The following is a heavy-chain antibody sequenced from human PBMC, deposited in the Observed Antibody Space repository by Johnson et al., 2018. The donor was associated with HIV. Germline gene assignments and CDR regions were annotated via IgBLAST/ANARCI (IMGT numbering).Heavy chain of an antibody. V-gene: IGHV3-30*03. CDR2: ISFDGSSH. J-gene: IGHJ3*02. D-gene: IGHD7-27*01. CDR1: GFTFSSYC. CDR3: ARDKANWGPSRDVGAFDI. Sequence: QVQLVESGGGVVQPGRSLRLSCAASGFTFSSYCMDWVRQAPGQGLEWVAAISFDGSSHYSAASVKGRIPISRDNSKNPLYLKINSLRAEDTAVYYWARDKANWGPSRDVGAFDIWGQGTMVTVYS.